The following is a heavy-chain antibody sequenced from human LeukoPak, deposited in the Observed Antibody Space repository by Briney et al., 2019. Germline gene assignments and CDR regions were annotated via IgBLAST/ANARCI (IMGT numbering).Heavy chain of an antibody. Sequence: GGSLRLSCAASGFTFNNYWMSWVRQAPGKGLEWVANIKQDGSVKNYVDSMEGRFTISRDNAKNSLYLQMNGLRAEDTAVYYCVRTSRSSSTDSWGQGTLVTVSS. CDR2: IKQDGSVK. J-gene: IGHJ5*01. V-gene: IGHV3-7*01. D-gene: IGHD6-6*01. CDR1: GFTFNNYW. CDR3: VRTSRSSSTDS.